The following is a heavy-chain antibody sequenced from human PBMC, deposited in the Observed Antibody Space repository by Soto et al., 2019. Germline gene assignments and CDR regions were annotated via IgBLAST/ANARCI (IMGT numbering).Heavy chain of an antibody. CDR3: ARGVVVVAAPFDY. CDR1: GFTFSSYA. V-gene: IGHV3-30-3*01. D-gene: IGHD2-15*01. J-gene: IGHJ4*02. CDR2: ISYDGSNK. Sequence: VQLVESGGGVVQPGRSLRLSCAASGFTFSSYAMHWVRQAPGKGLEWVAVISYDGSNKYYADSVKGRFTISRDNSKNTLYLQMNSLRAEDTAVYYCARGVVVVAAPFDYWGQGTLVTVSS.